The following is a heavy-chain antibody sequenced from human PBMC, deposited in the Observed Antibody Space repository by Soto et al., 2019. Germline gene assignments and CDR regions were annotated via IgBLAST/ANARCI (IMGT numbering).Heavy chain of an antibody. CDR2: IRSKAYGGTT. CDR3: TSAKGYYDILTGYDY. Sequence: PGGSLRLSCTASGFTFGDYAMSWFRQAPGKGLEWVGFIRSKAYGGTTEYAASVKGRFTISRDDSKSIAYLQMNSLKTEDTAVYYCTSAKGYYDILTGYDYWGQGTLVTVSS. J-gene: IGHJ4*02. CDR1: GFTFGDYA. V-gene: IGHV3-49*03. D-gene: IGHD3-9*01.